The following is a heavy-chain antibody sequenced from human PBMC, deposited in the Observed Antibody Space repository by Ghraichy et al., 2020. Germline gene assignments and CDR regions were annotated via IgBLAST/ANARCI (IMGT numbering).Heavy chain of an antibody. CDR1: GFTFSSYS. CDR2: ISSSSSTI. CDR3: ARDRGSSGWYGDYYYYYYGMDV. D-gene: IGHD6-19*01. Sequence: GGSLRLSCAASGFTFSSYSMNWVRQAPGKGLEWVSYISSSSSTIYYADSVKGRFTISRDNAKNSLYLQMNSLRDEDTAVYYCARDRGSSGWYGDYYYYYYGMDVWGQGTTVTVSS. V-gene: IGHV3-48*02. J-gene: IGHJ6*02.